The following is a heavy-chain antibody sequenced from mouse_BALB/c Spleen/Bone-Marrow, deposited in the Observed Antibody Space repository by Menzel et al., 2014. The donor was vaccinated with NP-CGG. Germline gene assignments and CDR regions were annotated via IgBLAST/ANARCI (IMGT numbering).Heavy chain of an antibody. J-gene: IGHJ3*01. D-gene: IGHD2-10*02. V-gene: IGHV7-1*02. CDR1: GSTFSDFY. Sequence: EVQLVESGGGLVQPGDSLRLSCATSGSTFSDFYMEWVRQPPGKRLEWIAASRNKAKYYTTEYSASAKGRFIVSRDTSQSVLYLQMNALRAEDTAIYYCARDVGYGNYFVYWGQGTLVTVSA. CDR3: ARDVGYGNYFVY. CDR2: SRNKAKYYTT.